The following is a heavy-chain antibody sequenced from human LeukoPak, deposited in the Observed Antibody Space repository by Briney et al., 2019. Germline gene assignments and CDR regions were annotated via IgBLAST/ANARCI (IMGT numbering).Heavy chain of an antibody. CDR2: ISYDGSNK. Sequence: GRSLRLSCAASGFAFSSYGMHWVRQAPGKGLEWVAVISYDGSNKYYADSVKGRFTISRDNSKNTLYLQMNSLRAEDTAVYYCAKGSNSVWGQGTLVTVSS. J-gene: IGHJ4*02. CDR1: GFAFSSYG. CDR3: AKGSNSV. V-gene: IGHV3-30*18. D-gene: IGHD3-10*01.